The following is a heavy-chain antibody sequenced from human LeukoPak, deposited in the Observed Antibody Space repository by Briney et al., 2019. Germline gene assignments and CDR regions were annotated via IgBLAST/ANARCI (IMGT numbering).Heavy chain of an antibody. CDR3: ARVFGPVYYYDSSGIDY. CDR2: IKQDGSEK. D-gene: IGHD3-22*01. Sequence: GGSLRLSCAASGFTFSSYWMSWVRQTPGKGLEWVANIKQDGSEKSSVDSVKGRFTISRDNAKNSLYLQMNSLRAEDTAVYYCARVFGPVYYYDSSGIDYWGQGTLVTVSS. V-gene: IGHV3-7*01. CDR1: GFTFSSYW. J-gene: IGHJ4*02.